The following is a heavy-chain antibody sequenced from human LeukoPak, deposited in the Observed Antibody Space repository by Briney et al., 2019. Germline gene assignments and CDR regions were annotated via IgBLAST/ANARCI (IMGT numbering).Heavy chain of an antibody. D-gene: IGHD1-7*01. Sequence: SVKVSCKASRGTFSSYAISWVRQAPGQGLEWMGGIIPIFGTASYAQKFQGRVTITTDESTSTAYMELSSLRSEGTAVYYCASASTGTTGGHWFDPWGQGTLVTVSS. J-gene: IGHJ5*02. V-gene: IGHV1-69*05. CDR1: RGTFSSYA. CDR2: IIPIFGTA. CDR3: ASASTGTTGGHWFDP.